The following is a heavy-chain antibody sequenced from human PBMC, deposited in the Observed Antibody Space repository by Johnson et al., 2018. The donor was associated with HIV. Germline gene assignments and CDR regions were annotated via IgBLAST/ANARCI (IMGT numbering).Heavy chain of an antibody. CDR1: GFTFRDYY. D-gene: IGHD6-6*01. J-gene: IGHJ3*02. CDR3: ARVVSSLTSPPDI. CDR2: IIISGSPI. Sequence: VQLVESGGGLVKPVGSLRLSCAASGFTFRDYYMSWIRQAPGTWLEWVSYIIISGSPIYFADSVKGRFTISSVTAKNSLYLQMNSLRAEDTAVYYCARVVSSLTSPPDIWGQGTMVTVSS. V-gene: IGHV3-11*04.